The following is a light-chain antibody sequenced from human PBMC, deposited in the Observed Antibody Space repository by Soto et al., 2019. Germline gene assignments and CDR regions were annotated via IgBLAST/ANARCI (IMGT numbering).Light chain of an antibody. CDR3: QQRSNWPPIT. V-gene: IGKV3-11*01. J-gene: IGKJ5*01. CDR1: QSVSSY. CDR2: DAS. Sequence: EIVLTQSPATLSLSLGERVTLSCRASQSVSSYLAWYQQKPGQAPRLLIYDASNRATGIPARFSGSGSGTDFTLTISSLEPEDFAVYYCQQRSNWPPITFGQGTRLEIK.